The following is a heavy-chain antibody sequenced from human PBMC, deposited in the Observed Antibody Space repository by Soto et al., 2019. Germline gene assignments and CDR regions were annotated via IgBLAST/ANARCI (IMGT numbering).Heavy chain of an antibody. J-gene: IGHJ5*02. D-gene: IGHD3-3*01. Sequence: AVKVSCKASGYTFTSYAMHWVRQAPGQRLEWMGWINAGNGNTKYSQKFQGRVTITRDTSASTAYMELSSLRSEDTAVYYCARGIMEAGSYYDFWSGPDNWFDPWGQGTLVTVSS. CDR3: ARGIMEAGSYYDFWSGPDNWFDP. V-gene: IGHV1-3*01. CDR1: GYTFTSYA. CDR2: INAGNGNT.